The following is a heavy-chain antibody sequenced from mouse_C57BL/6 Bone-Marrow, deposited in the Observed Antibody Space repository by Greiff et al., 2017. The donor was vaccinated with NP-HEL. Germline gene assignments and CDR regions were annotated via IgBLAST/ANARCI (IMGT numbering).Heavy chain of an antibody. V-gene: IGHV5-2*01. J-gene: IGHJ2*01. CDR1: EYEFPSHD. Sequence: EVKLMESGGGLVQPGESLKLSCESNEYEFPSHDMSWVRKTPEKRLELVAAINSDGGSTYYPDTMERRFIISRDNTKKTLYLQMSSLRSEDTALYYCARRGDYDEDYFDYWGQGTTLTVSS. CDR2: INSDGGST. D-gene: IGHD2-4*01. CDR3: ARRGDYDEDYFDY.